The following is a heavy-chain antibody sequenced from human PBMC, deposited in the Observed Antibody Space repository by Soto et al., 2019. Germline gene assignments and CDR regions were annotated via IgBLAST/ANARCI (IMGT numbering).Heavy chain of an antibody. V-gene: IGHV4-34*01. CDR3: ARDGWFDP. CDR1: GGSFSGYY. CDR2: INHSGST. Sequence: SETLSLTCAVYGGSFSGYYWSWIRQPPGKGLEWIGEINHSGSTNYNPSLKSRVTISVDTSKNQFSLKLSSVTAADTAVYYCARDGWFDPWGQGTLVTVSS. J-gene: IGHJ5*02.